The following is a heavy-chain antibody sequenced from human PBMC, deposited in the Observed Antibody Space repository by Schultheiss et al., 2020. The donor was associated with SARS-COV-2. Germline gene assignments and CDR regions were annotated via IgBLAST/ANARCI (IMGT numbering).Heavy chain of an antibody. CDR2: ISGSGGST. D-gene: IGHD3-10*01. CDR1: GFTFSDYY. V-gene: IGHV3-23*01. J-gene: IGHJ6*02. CDR3: ARDSWTMGSNYYYGMDV. Sequence: GGSLRLSCAASGFTFSDYYMSWIRQAPGKGLEWVSAISGSGGSTYYADSVKGRFTISRDNSKNMVYLQMNSLRAEDTAVYYCARDSWTMGSNYYYGMDVWGQGTTVTVSS.